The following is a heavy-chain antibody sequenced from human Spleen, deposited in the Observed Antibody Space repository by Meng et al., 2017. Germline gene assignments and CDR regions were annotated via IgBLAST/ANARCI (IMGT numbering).Heavy chain of an antibody. V-gene: IGHV3-23*01. CDR2: ISGSGVYT. CDR1: EFTFSSYA. J-gene: IGHJ4*02. D-gene: IGHD3-22*01. CDR3: ARADYYDSSGPPYYFDY. Sequence: GESLKISCAASEFTFSSYAMSWVRQAPGKGLEWVSVISGSGVYTSYANSVKGRFTISRDNSKNTLYLQMNSLRAEDTALYYCARADYYDSSGPPYYFDYWGQGTLVTVSS.